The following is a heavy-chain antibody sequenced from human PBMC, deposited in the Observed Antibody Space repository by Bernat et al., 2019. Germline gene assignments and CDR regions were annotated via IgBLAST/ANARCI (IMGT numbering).Heavy chain of an antibody. D-gene: IGHD1-7*01. CDR3: ARVRASRGVQKQELWFDP. J-gene: IGHJ5*02. CDR1: GFTFSDYY. CDR2: ISSSSSYT. Sequence: QVQLVESGGGLVKPGGSLRLSCAASGFTFSDYYMSWIRQAPGKGLDWVSYISSSSSYTNYADSVKGRFTISRDNAKNSLYLQMNSLRAEDTAVYYCARVRASRGVQKQELWFDPWGQGTLVTVSS. V-gene: IGHV3-11*05.